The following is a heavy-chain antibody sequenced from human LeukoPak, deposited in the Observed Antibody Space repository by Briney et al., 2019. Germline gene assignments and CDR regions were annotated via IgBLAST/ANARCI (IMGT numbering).Heavy chain of an antibody. CDR3: ASGTPQGPIYFNWFDP. D-gene: IGHD1-14*01. CDR1: GGSISSSSYY. V-gene: IGHV4-39*01. Sequence: SETLSLTCTVSGGSISSSSYYWGWIRQPPGKGLEWIGSIYYSGSTYYNPSLKSRVTISVDTSKNQFSLKLSSVTAADTAVYYCASGTPQGPIYFNWFDPWGQGTLVTVSS. J-gene: IGHJ5*02. CDR2: IYYSGST.